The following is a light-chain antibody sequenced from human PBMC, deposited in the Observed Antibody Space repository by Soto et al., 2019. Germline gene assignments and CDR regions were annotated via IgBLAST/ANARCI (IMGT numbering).Light chain of an antibody. Sequence: DVHRTQSPSTLPASVGHRVTITGRASQSISSWLAWYQQKPGKAPKLLIYKASSLESGVPSRFSGSGSGTEFTLTISSLQPDDFATYYCQQYNSYSWTFGQGTKVDIK. CDR2: KAS. CDR1: QSISSW. CDR3: QQYNSYSWT. J-gene: IGKJ1*01. V-gene: IGKV1-5*03.